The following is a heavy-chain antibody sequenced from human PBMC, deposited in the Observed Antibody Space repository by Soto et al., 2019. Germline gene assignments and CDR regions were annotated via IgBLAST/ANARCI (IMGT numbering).Heavy chain of an antibody. CDR2: IYYSGST. V-gene: IGHV4-59*08. J-gene: IGHJ4*02. CDR1: GGSISSYY. Sequence: SETLSLTCTVSGGSISSYYWSWIRQPPGKGLEWIGYIYYSGSTNYNPSLKSRVTISVDTSKNQFSLKLSSVTAADTAVYYCARGLDGDTAMAPCGGFDYWGQGTLVTVSS. D-gene: IGHD5-18*01. CDR3: ARGLDGDTAMAPCGGFDY.